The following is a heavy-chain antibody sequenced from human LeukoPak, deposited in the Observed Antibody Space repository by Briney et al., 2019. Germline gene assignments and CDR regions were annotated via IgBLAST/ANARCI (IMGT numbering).Heavy chain of an antibody. CDR2: ISAYNGNT. V-gene: IGHV1-18*01. D-gene: IGHD2-15*01. Sequence: ASVQVSCKASGYTFTSYGISWVRQAPGQGREWMGWISAYNGNTNYAQKLQGRVTMTTDTSTSTAYMELRSLRSDDTAVYYCARDSRQLLPGSVDYWGQGTLVTVSS. CDR1: GYTFTSYG. J-gene: IGHJ4*02. CDR3: ARDSRQLLPGSVDY.